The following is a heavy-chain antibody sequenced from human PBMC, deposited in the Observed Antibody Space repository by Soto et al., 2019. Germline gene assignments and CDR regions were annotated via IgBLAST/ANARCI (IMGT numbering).Heavy chain of an antibody. CDR2: IYHSGST. J-gene: IGHJ5*02. CDR3: ARAPDLYSSGWYRGWFDP. Sequence: QVQLQESGPGLVKPSGTLSLTCAVSGGSISSSNWWSWVRQPPGKGLEWIGEIYHSGSTNYNPSLKSRVTISVDKSKNQFSLKLSSVTAADTAVYYCARAPDLYSSGWYRGWFDPWGQGTLVTVSS. CDR1: GGSISSSNW. V-gene: IGHV4-4*02. D-gene: IGHD6-19*01.